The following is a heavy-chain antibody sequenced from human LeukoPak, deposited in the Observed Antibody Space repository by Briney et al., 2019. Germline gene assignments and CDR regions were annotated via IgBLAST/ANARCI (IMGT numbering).Heavy chain of an antibody. CDR1: GYTFTSYD. J-gene: IGHJ6*03. CDR2: MNPNSGNT. V-gene: IGHV1-8*03. CDR3: ARVDYYDSSGYHYYYYMDV. D-gene: IGHD3-22*01. Sequence: GASVKVSCKASGYTFTSYDINWVRQATGQGLEWMGGMNPNSGNTGYAQKFQGRVTITRNTSISTAYMELSSLRSEDTAVYYCARVDYYDSSGYHYYYYMDVWGKGTTVTVSS.